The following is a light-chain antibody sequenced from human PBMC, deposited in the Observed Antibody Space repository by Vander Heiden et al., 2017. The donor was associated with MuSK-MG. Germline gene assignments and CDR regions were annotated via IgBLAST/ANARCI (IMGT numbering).Light chain of an antibody. CDR1: SSDIGGYNH. CDR3: NSYTNSNFWV. Sequence: QSALTQPASVSGSPGQSITIPCTGTSSDIGGYNHVSWYQQLPGKAPKVIIYEVNNRTAGVADRFSGSKAGNTASLTISGLQAEDEADYYCNSYTNSNFWVFGGGTKLTVL. CDR2: EVN. J-gene: IGLJ3*02. V-gene: IGLV2-14*01.